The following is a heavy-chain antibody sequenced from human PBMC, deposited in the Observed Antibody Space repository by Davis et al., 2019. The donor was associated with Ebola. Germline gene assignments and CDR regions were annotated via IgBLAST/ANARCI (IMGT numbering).Heavy chain of an antibody. J-gene: IGHJ5*02. CDR3: ARGSLYVWFDP. Sequence: SETLSLTCAVYGGSFSGYYWSWIRQPPEKGLEWIGEVNDSGSTNYNPSLKGRVTISADTSKNQFSLNLKSVTATDTAVYYCARGSLYVWFDPWGQGTLVTVSS. D-gene: IGHD3-16*01. V-gene: IGHV4-34*01. CDR2: VNDSGST. CDR1: GGSFSGYY.